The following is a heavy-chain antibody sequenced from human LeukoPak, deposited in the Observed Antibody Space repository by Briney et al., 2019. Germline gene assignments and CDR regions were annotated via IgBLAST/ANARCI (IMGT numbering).Heavy chain of an antibody. CDR1: GGSISSYY. CDR2: IYHSGST. J-gene: IGHJ6*03. CDR3: TRGSIAYYYMDV. Sequence: PSETLSLTCTVSGGSISSYYWSWIRQPPGKGLEWIGYIYHSGSTKYNPSLKSRVTISVDTSKNQFSLKLSSVTAADTAVYYCTRGSIAYYYMDVWGKGTTVTISS. D-gene: IGHD3-22*01. V-gene: IGHV4-59*01.